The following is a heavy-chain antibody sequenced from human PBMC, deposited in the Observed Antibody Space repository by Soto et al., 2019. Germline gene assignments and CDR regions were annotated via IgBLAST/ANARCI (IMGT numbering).Heavy chain of an antibody. CDR1: GFTFSSYG. J-gene: IGHJ6*02. CDR2: ISYDGSNK. CDR3: AKSSGPYYYYGMDV. V-gene: IGHV3-30*18. Sequence: QVQLVESGGGVVQPGRSLRLSCAASGFTFSSYGMHWVRQAPGKGLEWVAVISYDGSNKYYADSVKGRLTISRDNSKNTLYLQMNSLRAEDTAVYYCAKSSGPYYYYGMDVWGQGTTVTVSS. D-gene: IGHD6-19*01.